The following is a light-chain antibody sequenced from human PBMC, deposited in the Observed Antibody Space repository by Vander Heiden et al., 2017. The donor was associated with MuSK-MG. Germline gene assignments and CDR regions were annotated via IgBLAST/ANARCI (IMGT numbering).Light chain of an antibody. J-gene: IGLJ2*01. Sequence: SYELTQPPSVSVAPGPPARITFSGYAVPKKHAYGYQHKSGQAPVLVIYEDRNRPSGIPERFSGSSSGTMATLTTSGAQVEEEADYYCYATDSSGNHRVFGGGTKLTVL. CDR2: EDR. V-gene: IGLV3-10*01. CDR3: YATDSSGNHRV. CDR1: AVPKKH.